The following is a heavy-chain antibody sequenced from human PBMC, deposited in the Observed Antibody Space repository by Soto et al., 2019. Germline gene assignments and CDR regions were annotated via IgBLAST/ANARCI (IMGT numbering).Heavy chain of an antibody. J-gene: IGHJ6*02. V-gene: IGHV4-31*03. Sequence: QVQLQESGPGLVKPSQTLSLTCTVSGGSISSGDYYWSWIRQHPGKGLEWIGYIYYSGSTYYNPSLKSRVTISVDTSKNQFSLKLSSVTAADTAVYYCATLGAMAPGGDYYYGMDVWGQGTTVTVSS. CDR2: IYYSGST. CDR1: GGSISSGDYY. D-gene: IGHD5-18*01. CDR3: ATLGAMAPGGDYYYGMDV.